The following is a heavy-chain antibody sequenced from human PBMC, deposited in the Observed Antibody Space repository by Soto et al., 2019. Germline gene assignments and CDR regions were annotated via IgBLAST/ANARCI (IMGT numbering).Heavy chain of an antibody. CDR2: IVPIYRTA. V-gene: IGHV1-69*13. D-gene: IGHD6-13*01. Sequence: SVKVSCKASGGTFSSYRFNWVRQARGQGLEWLGGIVPIYRTADYAQKFQGRVTITADESTRTVYMELSSLKSQDTALYYCARDSGAKLSSSWGQGTLVT. CDR3: ARDSGAKLSSS. CDR1: GGTFSSYR. J-gene: IGHJ4*02.